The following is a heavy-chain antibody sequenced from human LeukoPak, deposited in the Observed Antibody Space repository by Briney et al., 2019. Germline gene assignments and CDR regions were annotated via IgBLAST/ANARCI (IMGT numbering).Heavy chain of an antibody. Sequence: ASVKVSCKASGYTFTGYYMHWVRQAPGQGLEWMGWINPNNGGTNYAQKFQGRVTMTRDTSISTAYMELSRLRSDDTAVYYCARDTYYYGSGSYTLVDYWGQGTLVTVSS. CDR2: INPNNGGT. D-gene: IGHD3-10*01. V-gene: IGHV1-2*02. CDR3: ARDTYYYGSGSYTLVDY. J-gene: IGHJ4*02. CDR1: GYTFTGYY.